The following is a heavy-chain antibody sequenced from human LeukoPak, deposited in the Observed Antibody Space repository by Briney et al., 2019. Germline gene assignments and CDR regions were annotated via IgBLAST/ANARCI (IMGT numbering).Heavy chain of an antibody. CDR3: AREEVGATIPYNWFDP. Sequence: GGSLRLSCAASGFTFSGYSMNWVRQAPGKGLEWVSSISSSSSYIYYADSVKGRFTISRDNAKNSLYLQMNSLRAEDTAVCYCAREEVGATIPYNWFDPWGQGTLVTVSS. CDR1: GFTFSGYS. D-gene: IGHD1-26*01. J-gene: IGHJ5*02. V-gene: IGHV3-21*01. CDR2: ISSSSSYI.